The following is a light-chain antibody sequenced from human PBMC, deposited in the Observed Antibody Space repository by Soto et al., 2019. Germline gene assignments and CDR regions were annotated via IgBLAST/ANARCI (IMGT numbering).Light chain of an antibody. V-gene: IGLV2-8*01. CDR3: SSYAGTLYV. J-gene: IGLJ1*01. CDR1: SIDVGGYKY. CDR2: EVS. Sequence: SVLTQPASVSGSPGQSITISCTGTSIDVGGYKYVSWYQQHPGKAPKLMIYEVSKRPSGVPDRFSGSKSGSTASLTVSGLQAEDEADYYCSSYAGTLYVFGTGTKVTVL.